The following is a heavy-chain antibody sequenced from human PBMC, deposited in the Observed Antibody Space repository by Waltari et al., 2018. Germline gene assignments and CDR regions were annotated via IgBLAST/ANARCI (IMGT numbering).Heavy chain of an antibody. CDR2: ISWDGTNT. D-gene: IGHD3-3*01. V-gene: IGHV3-43D*04. CDR1: GFTFNHNA. Sequence: ELQLVESGGAVVQPGGSLRRSCAASGFTFNHNALPWVRQAPGKGLEWVSVISWDGTNTYYVDSVKGRFTISRDNSKSTLYLQMSSLRAEDTALYYCVKGRYYDFWSAYPDYWGQGTLVTVSS. CDR3: VKGRYYDFWSAYPDY. J-gene: IGHJ4*02.